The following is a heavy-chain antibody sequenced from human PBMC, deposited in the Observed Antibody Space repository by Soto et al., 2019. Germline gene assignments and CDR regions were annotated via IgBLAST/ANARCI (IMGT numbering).Heavy chain of an antibody. CDR1: GYTFTRYG. D-gene: IGHD3-16*02. CDR2: ISAYKGNT. CDR3: ARGPYDYIWGSYRNTEYFQH. J-gene: IGHJ1*01. Sequence: GASVKVSCKASGYTFTRYGISWVRPAPGQRLEWVGWISAYKGNTNYAQKLQGRVTMTTDTPTSTAYMELRSLRSDDTAVYYCARGPYDYIWGSYRNTEYFQHWRQGTLVTVSS. V-gene: IGHV1-18*01.